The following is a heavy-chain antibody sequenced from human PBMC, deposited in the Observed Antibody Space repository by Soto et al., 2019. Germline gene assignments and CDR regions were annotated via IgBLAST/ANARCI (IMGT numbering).Heavy chain of an antibody. Sequence: PSETLSLTCTVSGGSISSGGYYWSWIRQHPGKGLEWIGYIYYSGSTYYNPSLKSRVTISVDTSKNQFSLKLSSVTAADTAVYYCARTYYDILTGYYSQARFDYWGQGTLVTVSS. V-gene: IGHV4-31*03. J-gene: IGHJ4*02. CDR3: ARTYYDILTGYYSQARFDY. CDR2: IYYSGST. CDR1: GGSISSGGYY. D-gene: IGHD3-9*01.